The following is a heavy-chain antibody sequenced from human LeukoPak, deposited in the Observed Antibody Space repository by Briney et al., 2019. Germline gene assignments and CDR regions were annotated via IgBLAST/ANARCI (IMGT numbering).Heavy chain of an antibody. J-gene: IGHJ6*03. Sequence: SGPTLVNPTQTLTLTCTLSGFSLSTSGMRVSWFRQPPGKALEWLARIDWDDDKFYSTSLKTRLTISKDTSKNQVVLTMTNMDPVDTATYYCARMRGDTLGMDVWGKGTTVTVSS. V-gene: IGHV2-70*04. D-gene: IGHD2-2*02. CDR1: GFSLSTSGMR. CDR3: ARMRGDTLGMDV. CDR2: IDWDDDK.